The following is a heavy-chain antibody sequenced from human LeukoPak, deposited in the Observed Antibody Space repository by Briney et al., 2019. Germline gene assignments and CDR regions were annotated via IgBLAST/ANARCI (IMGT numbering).Heavy chain of an antibody. CDR1: GFTFSDYI. CDR3: SRDGKEGVNSAFDI. D-gene: IGHD2/OR15-2a*01. Sequence: PGGSLRLSCAASGFTFSDYILDWVRQAPGKGLEWVGRIRRKGQSYTTEYAASVKGRFTISRDDSKNSLYLHMNSLRTEDTAVYHCSRDGKEGVNSAFDIWGQGTMVTVSS. V-gene: IGHV3-72*01. CDR2: IRRKGQSYTT. J-gene: IGHJ3*02.